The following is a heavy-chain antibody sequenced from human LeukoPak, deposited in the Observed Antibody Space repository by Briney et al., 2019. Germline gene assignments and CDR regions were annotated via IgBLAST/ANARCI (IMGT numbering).Heavy chain of an antibody. CDR3: ARERASYSSSWYDDSSSGY. V-gene: IGHV1-2*06. CDR2: INPNSGGT. D-gene: IGHD6-13*01. CDR1: GCTFTGYY. Sequence: ASVKVSCKASGCTFTGYYMHLVRQAPGQGLEGMGRINPNSGGTNYAQKFQGRVTMTRDTSISTAYMELSRLRSDDTAVYYCARERASYSSSWYDDSSSGYWGQETLVTVSA. J-gene: IGHJ4*02.